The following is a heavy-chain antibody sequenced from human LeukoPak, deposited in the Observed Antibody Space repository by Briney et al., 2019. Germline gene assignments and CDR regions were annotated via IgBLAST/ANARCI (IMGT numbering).Heavy chain of an antibody. CDR1: GFTFSSYW. CDR3: ARISLSGWANDY. V-gene: IGHV3-74*01. D-gene: IGHD6-19*01. J-gene: IGHJ4*02. CDR2: INSDGTST. Sequence: PGGSLRLSCAASGFTFSSYWMHWVRQAPGKGLVWVSRINSDGTSTSYADSVKGRFTISRDNAKNSLYLQMNSLRAEDTAVYYCARISLSGWANDYWGQGTLVTVSS.